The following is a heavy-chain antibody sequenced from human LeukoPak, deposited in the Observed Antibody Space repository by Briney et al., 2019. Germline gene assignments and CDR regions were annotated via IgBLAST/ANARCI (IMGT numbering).Heavy chain of an antibody. CDR1: GFTFDDYG. J-gene: IGHJ4*02. D-gene: IGHD2-15*01. V-gene: IGHV3-20*04. Sequence: GGSLRLSCAASGFTFDDYGMSWVRQAPGKGLEWVSAINWNGGSTGYADSVKGRFTISRDNAKNSLYLQMNSLRAEDTAVYYCARARDDCSGGSCYSGDYWGQGTLVTVSS. CDR2: INWNGGST. CDR3: ARARDDCSGGSCYSGDY.